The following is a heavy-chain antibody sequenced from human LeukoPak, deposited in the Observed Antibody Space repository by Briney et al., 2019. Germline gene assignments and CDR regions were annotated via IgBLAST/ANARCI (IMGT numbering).Heavy chain of an antibody. D-gene: IGHD3-22*01. CDR2: IYTSGST. V-gene: IGHV4-61*02. CDR1: GGSISSGSYY. Sequence: SETLSLTCTVSGGSISSGSYYWSWIRQPAGKGLEWIGRIYTSGSTNYNPSLKSRVTISVDTSKNQFSLKLSSVTAADTAVYYCARADDYYDSSGSPWGQGTPVTVSS. CDR3: ARADDYYDSSGSP. J-gene: IGHJ5*02.